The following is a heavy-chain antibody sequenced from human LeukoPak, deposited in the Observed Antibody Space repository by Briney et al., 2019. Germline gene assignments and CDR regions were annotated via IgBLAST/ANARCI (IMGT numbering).Heavy chain of an antibody. V-gene: IGHV3-74*01. CDR2: IKYDASST. Sequence: GGSLRVSCADSGFTFSSHWMHWVRQAPGKGLVWVSRIKYDASSTSYADSVKGRFTISRDNAKNTLYLQMNSLRAEDTAVYYCARGATYAYYQDYWGQGNLVTVSS. CDR1: GFTFSSHW. CDR3: ARGATYAYYQDY. D-gene: IGHD1-26*01. J-gene: IGHJ4*02.